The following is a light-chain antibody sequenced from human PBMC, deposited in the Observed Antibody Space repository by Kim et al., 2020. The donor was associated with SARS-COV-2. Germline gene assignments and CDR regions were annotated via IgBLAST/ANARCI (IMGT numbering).Light chain of an antibody. CDR2: ANN. J-gene: IGLJ3*02. CDR3: QSYDSTNVV. Sequence: GKAETLSYSRSSGTIASKYVQWYQQRPGSAPTTVIHANNQRPSGVPDRFSGSIDSSSNSASLTISGLRTEDEADYYCQSYDSTNVVFGGGTQLTVL. V-gene: IGLV6-57*03. CDR1: SGTIASKY.